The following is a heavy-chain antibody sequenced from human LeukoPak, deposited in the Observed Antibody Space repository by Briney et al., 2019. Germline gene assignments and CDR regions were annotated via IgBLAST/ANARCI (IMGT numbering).Heavy chain of an antibody. CDR3: ARADGHRDL. V-gene: IGHV4/OR15-8*02. CDR2: IYQSGTA. D-gene: IGHD5-24*01. CDR1: NGSIISNIW. Sequence: PSETLSLTCIVSNGSIISNIWWSWVRQPPGKGLEWIADIYQSGTANYNPSLRSRASISIDKSKNHFSLRLTSVTAADTAMYYCARADGHRDLWGQGTLVIVSS. J-gene: IGHJ5*02.